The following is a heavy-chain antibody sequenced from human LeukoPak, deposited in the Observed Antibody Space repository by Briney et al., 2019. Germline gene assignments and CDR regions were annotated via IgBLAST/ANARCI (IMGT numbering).Heavy chain of an antibody. Sequence: ETSETLSLTCAVSGYSISSGYYWGWIRQPPGKGLEWIGSIYHSGTTYSNPSLKSRVTISVDTSKNRFSLKLSSVTAADTAVYYCARFSGYYYYYMDVWGKGTTVTVSS. J-gene: IGHJ6*03. D-gene: IGHD3-22*01. CDR3: ARFSGYYYYYMDV. V-gene: IGHV4-38-2*01. CDR1: GYSISSGYY. CDR2: IYHSGTT.